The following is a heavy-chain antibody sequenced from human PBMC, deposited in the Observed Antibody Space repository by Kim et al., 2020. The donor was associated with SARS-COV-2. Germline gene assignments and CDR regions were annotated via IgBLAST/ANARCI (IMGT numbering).Heavy chain of an antibody. CDR3: ARGASSSWDQHDAFDI. CDR2: ISYDGSNK. D-gene: IGHD6-13*01. Sequence: GGSLRLSCAASGFTFSSYAMHWVRQAPGKGLEWVAVISYDGSNKYYADSVKGRFTISRDNSKNTLYLQMNSLRAEDTAVYYCARGASSSWDQHDAFDIWG. J-gene: IGHJ3*02. CDR1: GFTFSSYA. V-gene: IGHV3-30*04.